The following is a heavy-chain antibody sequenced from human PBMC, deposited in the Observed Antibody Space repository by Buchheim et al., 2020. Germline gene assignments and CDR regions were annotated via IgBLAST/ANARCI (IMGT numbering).Heavy chain of an antibody. V-gene: IGHV1-46*01. Sequence: QVQLVQSGAEVKKPGASVKVSCKASGYTFTSYYMHWVRQAPGQGLEWMGIINPSGGSTSYAQKFQGRVTMTRDKSTSPVSMELSRLRSDDTAVYYCVAMGMPFAGLWFGDPNLGYWGQGTL. CDR3: VAMGMPFAGLWFGDPNLGY. CDR2: INPSGGST. D-gene: IGHD3-10*01. J-gene: IGHJ4*02. CDR1: GYTFTSYY.